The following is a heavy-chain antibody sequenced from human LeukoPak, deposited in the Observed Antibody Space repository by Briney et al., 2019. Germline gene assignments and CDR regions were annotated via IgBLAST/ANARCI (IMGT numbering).Heavy chain of an antibody. CDR3: ARLRGGSGQWGFDP. D-gene: IGHD6-19*01. CDR1: GYSFTNYW. V-gene: IGHV5-51*01. CDR2: IHPGESNI. J-gene: IGHJ5*02. Sequence: GESLKISCKGSGYSFTNYWSGWLRQMPGKALEWMGMIHPGESNIRYSPSFQGQVTLSADKSISTAYLQWSSLKASDTAMYYCARLRGGSGQWGFDPWGQGTLVTVSS.